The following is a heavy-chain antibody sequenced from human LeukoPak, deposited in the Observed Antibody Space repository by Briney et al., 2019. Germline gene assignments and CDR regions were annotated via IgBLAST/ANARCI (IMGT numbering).Heavy chain of an antibody. J-gene: IGHJ4*02. CDR1: GGSISSYY. Sequence: KPSETLSLTCTVSGGSISSYYWSWIRQPPGKGLEWIGYVYYSGTTNYNPSLKSRVTISVDTSKNQFSLRLTSVTAADTAVYYCARGRGRDGDNLVSWSQGTLVTVSS. CDR2: VYYSGTT. V-gene: IGHV4-59*01. D-gene: IGHD5-24*01. CDR3: ARGRGRDGDNLVS.